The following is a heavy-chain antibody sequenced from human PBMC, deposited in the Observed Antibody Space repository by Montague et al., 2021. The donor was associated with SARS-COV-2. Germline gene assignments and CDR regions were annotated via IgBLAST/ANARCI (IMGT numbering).Heavy chain of an antibody. V-gene: IGHV3-23*01. Sequence: SLRLSCAASGFTFSSYAMSWVRQAPGKGLEWVSAISGSGGSTYYADSVKGRFTISRDNSKNTLYLQMNSLRPEDTAVCYCAKDLETGYDILTGYYIRYAFDIWGQGTMVTVSS. CDR1: GFTFSSYA. J-gene: IGHJ3*02. CDR2: ISGSGGST. D-gene: IGHD3-9*01. CDR3: AKDLETGYDILTGYYIRYAFDI.